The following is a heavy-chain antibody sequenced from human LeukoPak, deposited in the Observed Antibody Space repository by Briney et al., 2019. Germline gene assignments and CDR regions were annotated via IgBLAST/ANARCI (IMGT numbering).Heavy chain of an antibody. V-gene: IGHV3-11*04. D-gene: IGHD1-7*01. CDR1: GFTFSNNA. Sequence: KPGGSLRLSCAASGFTFSNNAMTWIRQAPGKGLEWVSYISSSGSTIYYADSVKGRFTISRDNAKNSLYLQMNSLRAEDTAVYYCAKRTGTPTYYFDYWGQGTLVTVSS. J-gene: IGHJ4*02. CDR3: AKRTGTPTYYFDY. CDR2: ISSSGSTI.